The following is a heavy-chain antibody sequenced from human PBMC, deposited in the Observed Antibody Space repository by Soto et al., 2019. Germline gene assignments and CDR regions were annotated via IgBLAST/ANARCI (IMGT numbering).Heavy chain of an antibody. D-gene: IGHD2-21*01. V-gene: IGHV3-9*01. Sequence: EVQLVESGGGVVQPGRSLRLSCAASRFTFNDHAMHWVRQVPGKGLEWVAGITWNSGNIAYADSVKGRFTISRDNAKNSLYLQMDSLSADDTAVYYRANDSRSTGPVYCEHIDYWGQGTPVTVSS. J-gene: IGHJ4*02. CDR3: ANDSRSTGPVYCEHIDY. CDR1: RFTFNDHA. CDR2: ITWNSGNI.